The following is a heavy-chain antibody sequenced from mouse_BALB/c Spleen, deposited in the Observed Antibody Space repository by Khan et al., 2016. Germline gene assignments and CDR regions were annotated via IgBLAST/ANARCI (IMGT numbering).Heavy chain of an antibody. CDR2: TWPGGST. Sequence: QVQLKESGPGPAAPSPRPSIPRTVSGPSFTNSGVHWTRQPPGKGLEWPGVTWPGGSTDYNSALRSRLSITKENSQNQDSVKMISLHTDVTAMSYCASDDPYSGAWFASWSRRTLVIVSA. CDR1: GPSFTNSG. CDR3: ASDDPYSGAWFAS. J-gene: IGHJ3*01. V-gene: IGHV2-9*02.